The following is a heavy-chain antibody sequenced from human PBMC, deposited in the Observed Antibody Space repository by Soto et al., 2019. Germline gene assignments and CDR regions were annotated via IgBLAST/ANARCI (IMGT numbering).Heavy chain of an antibody. V-gene: IGHV3-15*01. CDR1: GFIFSNAW. CDR2: IKSRSAGGTT. Sequence: EVQLVESGGVLVKPEGSLRLSCATSGFIFSNAWMSWVRQAPGRGLEWVGRIKSRSAGGTTDYATAVEDRFTISRDDAKNTLYLQMNNLTTADTAVYYCTTGIHNGWGQGTLVIVSS. D-gene: IGHD1-1*01. J-gene: IGHJ4*02. CDR3: TTGIHNG.